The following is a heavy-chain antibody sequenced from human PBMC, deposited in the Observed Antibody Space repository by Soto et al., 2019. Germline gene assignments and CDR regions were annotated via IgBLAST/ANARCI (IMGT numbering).Heavy chain of an antibody. CDR2: ISSSGSTI. D-gene: IGHD3-10*01. CDR1: GFTFSDYY. V-gene: IGHV3-11*01. Sequence: PGGSLRLSCAASGFTFSDYYMSWIRQAPGKGLEWVSYISSSGSTIYYADSVKGRFTISRDNAKNSLYLQMNSLRAEDTAVYYRARDEKLLWFGEFQGMDVWGQGTTVTVSS. J-gene: IGHJ6*02. CDR3: ARDEKLLWFGEFQGMDV.